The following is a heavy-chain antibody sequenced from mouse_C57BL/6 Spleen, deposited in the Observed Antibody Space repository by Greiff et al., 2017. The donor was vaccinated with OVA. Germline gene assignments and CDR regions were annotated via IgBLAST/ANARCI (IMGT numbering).Heavy chain of an antibody. Sequence: VQLQQSGPELVKPGASVKISCKASGYAFSSSWMNWVKQRPGKGLEWIGRIYPGDGDTNYNGKFKGKATLSADKSSSTAYMQLSSLTSDDSAVYFCARGDYYGSNWGQGTTLTVSS. CDR1: GYAFSSSW. CDR2: IYPGDGDT. V-gene: IGHV1-82*01. D-gene: IGHD1-1*01. CDR3: ARGDYYGSN. J-gene: IGHJ2*01.